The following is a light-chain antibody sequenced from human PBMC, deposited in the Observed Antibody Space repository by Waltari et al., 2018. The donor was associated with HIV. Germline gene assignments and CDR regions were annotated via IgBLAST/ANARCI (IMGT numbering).Light chain of an antibody. CDR3: QQYNDRPPWT. CDR2: GAS. V-gene: IGKV3D-15*01. J-gene: IGKJ1*01. CDR1: QSVRSH. Sequence: EIVMTQSPATLSVSPGERAPLSCRASQSVRSHLAWYQQKPGQAPRLLIHGASARATGVPANFNGNGTGTEFTLTISSLQSEDFAVYYCQQYNDRPPWTFGQGTTVEIK.